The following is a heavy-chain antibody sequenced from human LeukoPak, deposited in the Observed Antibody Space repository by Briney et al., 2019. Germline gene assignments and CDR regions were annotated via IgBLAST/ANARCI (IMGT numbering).Heavy chain of an antibody. J-gene: IGHJ4*02. V-gene: IGHV3-23*01. CDR2: ISGSGGNT. D-gene: IGHD5-12*01. CDR1: GFTFSSYS. CDR3: VKEVVATIPPL. Sequence: GGSLRLSCAASGFTFSSYSMNWVRQAPGKGLEWVSTISGSGGNTYYADSVKGRFTISRDNSKNTLYLQMNSLRAEDTAVYYCVKEVVATIPPLWGQGTLVTVSS.